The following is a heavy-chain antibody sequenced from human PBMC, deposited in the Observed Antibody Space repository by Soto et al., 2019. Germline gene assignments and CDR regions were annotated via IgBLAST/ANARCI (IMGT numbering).Heavy chain of an antibody. D-gene: IGHD3-3*01. CDR1: GFTFSDYY. CDR3: ARDRYDFWSGSDHYGLDV. CDR2: ISSSGGLI. V-gene: IGHV3-11*01. J-gene: IGHJ6*02. Sequence: GGSLRLSCAASGFTFSDYYMTWIRQAPGKGLEWVSYISSSGGLIYYADSVKGRFTISRDNARKSLYLQMSSLRAEDSAVYYCARDRYDFWSGSDHYGLDVWGQGTTVTVSS.